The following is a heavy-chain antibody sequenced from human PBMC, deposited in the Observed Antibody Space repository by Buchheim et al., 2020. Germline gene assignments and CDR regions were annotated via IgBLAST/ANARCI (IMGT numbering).Heavy chain of an antibody. CDR3: ARARGGYYFDD. CDR1: GFSFSSYW. V-gene: IGHV3-74*03. J-gene: IGHJ4*02. CDR2: INSDGCST. Sequence: EVQLVESGRGLVQPGGSLRLSCAAYGFSFSSYWMHWVSQAPGKGLVWVSRINSDGCSTTYADSVKGRFPISRDNAKNKLYLQMNSLRAEDTAVYHCARARGGYYFDDWGQGTL. D-gene: IGHD3-10*01.